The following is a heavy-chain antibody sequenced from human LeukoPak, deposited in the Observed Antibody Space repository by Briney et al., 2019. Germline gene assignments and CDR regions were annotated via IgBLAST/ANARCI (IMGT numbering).Heavy chain of an antibody. CDR3: AREYSSSYFDY. CDR2: INPNSGGT. CDR1: GYTSTGYY. D-gene: IGHD6-13*01. V-gene: IGHV1-2*02. Sequence: ASVKVSFKASGYTSTGYYMHWVRQAPGQGPERMGWINPNSGGTNYAQKFQGRVTMTRDTSISTAYMELSRLRSDDTAVYYCAREYSSSYFDYWGQGTLVTVSS. J-gene: IGHJ4*02.